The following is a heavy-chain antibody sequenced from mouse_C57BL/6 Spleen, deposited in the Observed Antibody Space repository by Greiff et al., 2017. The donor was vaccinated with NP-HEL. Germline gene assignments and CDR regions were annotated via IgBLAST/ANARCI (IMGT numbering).Heavy chain of an antibody. CDR1: GYTFTDYN. CDR2: INPNNGGT. D-gene: IGHD2-5*01. J-gene: IGHJ4*01. Sequence: VQLQQSGPELVKPGASVKMSCKASGYTFTDYNMHWVKQSHGKSLEWIGYINPNNGGTSYNQKFKGKATLTVNKSSSTAYMELRSLTSEDSAVYYCSRYSNYGEDAMDYWGQGTSVTVSS. CDR3: SRYSNYGEDAMDY. V-gene: IGHV1-22*01.